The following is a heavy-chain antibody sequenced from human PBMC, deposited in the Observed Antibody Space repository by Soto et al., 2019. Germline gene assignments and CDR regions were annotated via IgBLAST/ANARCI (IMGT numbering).Heavy chain of an antibody. V-gene: IGHV4-30-2*01. D-gene: IGHD2-15*01. Sequence: TRSLTCAVSGGSISSGGYSWSWIRQPPGKGLEWIGYMYHSGSTYYNPSLKSRVTISVDTSKNQFSLKLSSVTAADTAVYYCAREGRYCSGGSCYSFDAFDIWGQGTMVTVSS. CDR3: AREGRYCSGGSCYSFDAFDI. J-gene: IGHJ3*02. CDR1: GGSISSGGYS. CDR2: MYHSGST.